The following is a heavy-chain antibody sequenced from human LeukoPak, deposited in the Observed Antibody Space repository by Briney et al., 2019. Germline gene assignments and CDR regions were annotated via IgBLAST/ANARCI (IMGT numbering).Heavy chain of an antibody. CDR3: ARARPTRNWFDP. CDR1: GGTFSSYA. J-gene: IGHJ5*02. CDR2: IIPIFGTA. Sequence: SVKVSCKVSGGTFSSYAISWVRQAPGQGLEWMGGIIPIFGTANYAQKFQGRVTITADESTSIAYMELSSLRSEDTAVYYCARARPTRNWFDPWGQGTLVTVSS. V-gene: IGHV1-69*13.